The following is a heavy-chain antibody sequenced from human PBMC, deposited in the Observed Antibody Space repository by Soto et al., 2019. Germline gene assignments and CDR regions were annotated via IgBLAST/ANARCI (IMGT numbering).Heavy chain of an antibody. V-gene: IGHV1-69*02. Sequence: QVQLVQSGAEVKRPGSSVKVSCKASGDTFNFYSINWVRQAPGLGLEWMGRVNPIVSMSNYAQKFQCRVTMTPDKSTSTAYMEISSLSSEDTAIYYCASSYGSGYRAFDYWGQGALVTVSS. J-gene: IGHJ4*02. CDR2: VNPIVSMS. CDR3: ASSYGSGYRAFDY. CDR1: GDTFNFYS. D-gene: IGHD3-10*01.